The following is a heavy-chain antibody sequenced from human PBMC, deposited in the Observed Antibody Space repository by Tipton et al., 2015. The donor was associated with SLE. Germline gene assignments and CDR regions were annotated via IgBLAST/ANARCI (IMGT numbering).Heavy chain of an antibody. CDR1: GFTFSSYG. V-gene: IGHV3-23*01. D-gene: IGHD1-26*01. CDR3: AKPVTRGSYYDFDY. CDR2: ISGSGGST. J-gene: IGHJ4*02. Sequence: GSLRLSCAASGFTFSSYGMSWVRQAPGKGLEWVSAISGSGGSTYYADSVKGRFTISRDNSKNTLYLQMNSLRAEDTAVYYCAKPVTRGSYYDFDYWGQGTLVTVSS.